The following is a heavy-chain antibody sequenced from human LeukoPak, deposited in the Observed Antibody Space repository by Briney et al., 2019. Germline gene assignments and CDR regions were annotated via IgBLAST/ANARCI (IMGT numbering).Heavy chain of an antibody. CDR1: GGTFSSYA. CDR3: ARGGGTAMADNWFDS. D-gene: IGHD5-18*01. Sequence: ASVMVSCKASGGTFSSYAISWVRQAPGQGLEWMGGIIPIFGTANYAQKFQGRVTITADKSTSTAYMELSSLRSEDTAVYYCARGGGTAMADNWFDSWGQGTLVTVSS. CDR2: IIPIFGTA. J-gene: IGHJ5*01. V-gene: IGHV1-69*06.